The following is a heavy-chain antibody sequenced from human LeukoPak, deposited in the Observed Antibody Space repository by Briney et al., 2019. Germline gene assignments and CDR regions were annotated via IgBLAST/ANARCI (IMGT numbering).Heavy chain of an antibody. Sequence: GESLQISCEGSGYHFSNCLIGWVRQLPGKGLEWMGIIYPGDSDTRYGPSFQGQVTISADKSISTAYLQWSSLKASDTAMYYCARHGGGGSGGNSGFDYWGQGTLVTVSS. CDR3: ARHGGGGSGGNSGFDY. D-gene: IGHD4-23*01. CDR2: IYPGDSDT. V-gene: IGHV5-51*01. CDR1: GYHFSNCL. J-gene: IGHJ4*02.